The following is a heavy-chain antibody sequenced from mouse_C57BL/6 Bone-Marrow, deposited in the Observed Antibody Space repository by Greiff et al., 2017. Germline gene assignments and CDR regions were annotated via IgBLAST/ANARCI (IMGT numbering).Heavy chain of an antibody. V-gene: IGHV1-53*01. CDR2: IKPSNGGT. D-gene: IGHD2-14*01. CDR1: GYTFTSYW. J-gene: IGHJ4*01. CDR3: ARVRRRDYYAMDY. Sequence: QVQLQQPGTELVKPGASVKLSCTASGYTFTSYWMHWVTQRPGQGLEWIGNIKPSNGGTNYNEKFKSKATLTVDKSSSTAYMQLSSLTSEDSAVYYCARVRRRDYYAMDYWGQGTSVTVSS.